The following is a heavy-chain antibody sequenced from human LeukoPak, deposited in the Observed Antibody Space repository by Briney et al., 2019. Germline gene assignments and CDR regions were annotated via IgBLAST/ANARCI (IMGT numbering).Heavy chain of an antibody. Sequence: GGSLRLSCAASGFTFSSYAMSWVRQAPGKGLEWVSAISGSGGSTYYAGSVKGRFTISRDNSKNTLYLQMNSLRAEDTAVYYCAKDHRAVAGTVGAFDIWGQGTMVTVSS. CDR2: ISGSGGST. V-gene: IGHV3-23*01. CDR3: AKDHRAVAGTVGAFDI. D-gene: IGHD6-19*01. CDR1: GFTFSSYA. J-gene: IGHJ3*02.